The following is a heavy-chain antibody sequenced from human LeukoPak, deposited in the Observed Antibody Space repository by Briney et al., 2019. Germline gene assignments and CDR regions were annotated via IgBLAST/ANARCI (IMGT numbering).Heavy chain of an antibody. J-gene: IGHJ3*02. Sequence: ASVKVSCKASGYTFTSYYMHWVRQAPGQGLEWMGIINPSGDSTSYAQKFQGRVTMTRDTSTSTVYMELSSLRSEDTAVYYCARTVYDSSGYHDAFDIWGQGTMVTVSS. CDR3: ARTVYDSSGYHDAFDI. V-gene: IGHV1-46*01. CDR1: GYTFTSYY. CDR2: INPSGDST. D-gene: IGHD3-22*01.